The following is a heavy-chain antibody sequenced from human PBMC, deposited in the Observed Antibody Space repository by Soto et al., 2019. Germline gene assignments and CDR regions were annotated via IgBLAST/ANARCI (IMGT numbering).Heavy chain of an antibody. Sequence: SETLSLTCTVSGGSINSYYWSWIRQSPEKGLEWIGYIHSSGSTNYNPSLKSRVTISVDTSKNQFSLKMSSVTAADTAVYYCARQYCSSTRCYQYFDYWGQGTLVTVSS. CDR3: ARQYCSSTRCYQYFDY. J-gene: IGHJ4*02. D-gene: IGHD2-2*01. V-gene: IGHV4-59*08. CDR1: GGSINSYY. CDR2: IHSSGST.